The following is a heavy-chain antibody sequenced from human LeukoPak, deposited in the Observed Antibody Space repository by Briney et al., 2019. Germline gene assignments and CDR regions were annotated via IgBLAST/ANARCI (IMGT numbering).Heavy chain of an antibody. D-gene: IGHD3-16*02. CDR1: GYSISSGYD. V-gene: IGHV4-38-2*02. CDR3: ARDNVFVPMDV. CDR2: IHFSGVT. Sequence: PAETLSLTCNVSGYSISSGYDWGWIRQTPGKGLEYIGSIHFSGVTYYNPSLKSRITLSVDLSKNQFSLRLSSVTAADTAVYFCARDNVFVPMDVWGRGITVTVSS. J-gene: IGHJ6*03.